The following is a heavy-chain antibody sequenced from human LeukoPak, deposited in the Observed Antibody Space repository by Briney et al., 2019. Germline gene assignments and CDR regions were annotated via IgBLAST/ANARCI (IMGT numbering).Heavy chain of an antibody. CDR2: ISNSGSII. CDR1: GFTFTNYE. Sequence: GGSLRLSCAASGFTFTNYEMNWVRQAPGKGLEWVSYISNSGSIIYYADSVKGRLTISRDNAKNSLYLQMNSLRAEDTAVYYCARVMEYYYYYMDVWGKGTTVTISS. V-gene: IGHV3-48*03. D-gene: IGHD3-10*01. CDR3: ARVMEYYYYYMDV. J-gene: IGHJ6*03.